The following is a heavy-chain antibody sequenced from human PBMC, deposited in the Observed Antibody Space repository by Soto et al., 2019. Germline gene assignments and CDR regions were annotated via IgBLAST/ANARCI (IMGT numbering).Heavy chain of an antibody. CDR1: GFTVSSNY. J-gene: IGHJ4*02. CDR3: AKGTEWPYYFDY. D-gene: IGHD3-3*01. CDR2: IYSGGST. V-gene: IGHV3-53*01. Sequence: PGGSLRLSCAASGFTVSSNYMSWVRQAPGKGLEWVPVIYSGGSTYYADSVKGRFTISRDNSKNTLYLQMNSLRAEDTAVYYCAKGTEWPYYFDYWGQGTLVTVSS.